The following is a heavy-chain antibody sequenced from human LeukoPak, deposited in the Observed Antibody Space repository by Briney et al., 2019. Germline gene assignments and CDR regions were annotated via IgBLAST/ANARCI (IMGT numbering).Heavy chain of an antibody. CDR3: ARVLAYYYDSSGYYKNYAFDI. V-gene: IGHV4-61*02. CDR2: IYTSGST. Sequence: SQTLSLTCTVSGGSISSGSYYWSWIRQPAGKGLEWIGRIYTSGSTNYNPSLKSRVTISVDTSKNQFSLKLSSVTAADTAVYYCARVLAYYYDSSGYYKNYAFDIWGQGTTVTVSS. D-gene: IGHD3-22*01. J-gene: IGHJ3*02. CDR1: GGSISSGSYY.